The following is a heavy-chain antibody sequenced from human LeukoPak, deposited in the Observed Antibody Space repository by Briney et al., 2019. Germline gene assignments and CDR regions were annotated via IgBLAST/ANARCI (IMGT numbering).Heavy chain of an antibody. D-gene: IGHD5-24*01. V-gene: IGHV3-23*01. CDR3: AKDWEAYGLQCFDY. Sequence: SGGSLRLSCAASGFTFSSYAMSWVRQAPGKGLEWVSAISGSGGSTYYADSVKGRFTISRDNSKNTLYLQMNSLRAEDTAVYYCAKDWEAYGLQCFDYWGQGTLVTVSS. J-gene: IGHJ4*02. CDR1: GFTFSSYA. CDR2: ISGSGGST.